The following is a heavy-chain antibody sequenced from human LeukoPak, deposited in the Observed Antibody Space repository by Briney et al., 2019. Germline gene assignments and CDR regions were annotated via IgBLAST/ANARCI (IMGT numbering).Heavy chain of an antibody. V-gene: IGHV4-59*01. CDR3: ARGSLSDYYDSSGFPAET. D-gene: IGHD3-22*01. J-gene: IGHJ5*02. Sequence: SETLSLTCTVSGASISSYYWSWIRQPPGKGLEWIGYIYYSGSTNYNPSLKSRVTISVDTSKNQFSLKLSSVTAADTAVYYCARGSLSDYYDSSGFPAETWGQGTLVTVSS. CDR1: GASISSYY. CDR2: IYYSGST.